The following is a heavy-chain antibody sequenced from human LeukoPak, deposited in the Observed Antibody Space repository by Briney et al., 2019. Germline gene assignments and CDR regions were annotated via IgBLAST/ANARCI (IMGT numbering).Heavy chain of an antibody. V-gene: IGHV4-31*03. Sequence: SETLSLTCTVSGGSISSGGYYWSWIRQHPGKGLEWIGYIYYSGSTYYNPSLKSRVTISVDMSKDQFSLNLSSVTAADTAVYYCARHITGATRWFDPWGQGTLVTVSS. D-gene: IGHD1-7*01. CDR2: IYYSGST. CDR1: GGSISSGGYY. J-gene: IGHJ5*02. CDR3: ARHITGATRWFDP.